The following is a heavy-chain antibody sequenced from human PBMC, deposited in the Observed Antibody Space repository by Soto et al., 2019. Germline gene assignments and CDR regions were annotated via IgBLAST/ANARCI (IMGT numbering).Heavy chain of an antibody. J-gene: IGHJ5*02. V-gene: IGHV4-59*01. CDR3: ASGYSYGLGTNWFDH. D-gene: IGHD5-18*01. CDR1: GGSISSGY. Sequence: LSXTCTVSGGSISSGYCSWIRQPPGKGLEWIGYIYYSGSTNYNPSLKSRVTISVDTSKNQFSLKLSSVTAADTAVYYCASGYSYGLGTNWFDHWGQGTLVTVSS. CDR2: IYYSGST.